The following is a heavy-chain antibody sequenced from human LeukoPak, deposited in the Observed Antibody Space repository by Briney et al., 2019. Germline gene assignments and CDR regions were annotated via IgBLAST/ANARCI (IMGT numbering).Heavy chain of an antibody. D-gene: IGHD2-21*01. CDR1: GDSVSIKSAA. V-gene: IGHV6-1*01. CDR2: TFYTSKFYN. CDR3: ARGVIATGFDF. J-gene: IGHJ4*02. Sequence: SQTLSLTCAISGDSVSIKSAAWNWIRQPPSRGLEWLGRTFYTSKFYNEYAVSVKSRITINPDTSKNQFSLQLNSVTPEDTAVYYCARGVIATGFDFWGQGTQVAVSS.